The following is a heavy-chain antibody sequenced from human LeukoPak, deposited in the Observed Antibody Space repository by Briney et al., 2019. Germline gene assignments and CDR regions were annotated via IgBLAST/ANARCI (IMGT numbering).Heavy chain of an antibody. V-gene: IGHV4-59*08. CDR1: GGFINSYY. Sequence: SETLSLTCTVSGGFINSYYWSWIRQPPGKGLEYIGGTSYSGSTNYNPSLKSRVTISLDTSKTQFSLKLNSVTAADTAVYYCARLKYWYFDLWGRGTLLTVSS. CDR3: ARLKYWYFDL. CDR2: TSYSGST. J-gene: IGHJ2*01.